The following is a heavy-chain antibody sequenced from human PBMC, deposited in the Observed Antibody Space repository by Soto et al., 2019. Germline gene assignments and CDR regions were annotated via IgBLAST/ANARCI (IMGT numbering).Heavy chain of an antibody. J-gene: IGHJ1*01. CDR1: GGSISSGGYS. CDR3: ARSTTYFYDSSGYYHAEYFQH. D-gene: IGHD3-22*01. Sequence: SETLSLTCAVSGGSISSGGYSWSWIRQPPGKGLEWIGYIYHSGSTYYNPSLKSRVTISVDRSKNQFSLKLSSVTAADTAVYYCARSTTYFYDSSGYYHAEYFQHWSQGTLVTVSS. CDR2: IYHSGST. V-gene: IGHV4-30-2*01.